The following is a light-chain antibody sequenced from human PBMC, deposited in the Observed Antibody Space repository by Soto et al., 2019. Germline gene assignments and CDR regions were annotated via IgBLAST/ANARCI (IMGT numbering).Light chain of an antibody. J-gene: IGKJ1*01. CDR2: DAS. Sequence: DVQMTQSPSTLSASVGYRVTITCRASQSINNLLAWYQQKPGKAPKLLIYDASSLESGVPSRFSGSGSGTEFTLTISSLQPDDFATYYCQQYNSYWTFGQGTKVDTK. V-gene: IGKV1-5*01. CDR1: QSINNL. CDR3: QQYNSYWT.